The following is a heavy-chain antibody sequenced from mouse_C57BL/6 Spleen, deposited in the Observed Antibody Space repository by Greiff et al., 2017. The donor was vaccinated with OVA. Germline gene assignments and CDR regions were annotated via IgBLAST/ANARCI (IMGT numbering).Heavy chain of an antibody. D-gene: IGHD2-1*01. CDR3: ARYGNYAMDY. V-gene: IGHV1-52*01. CDR1: GYTFTSYW. Sequence: QVQLQQPGAELVRPGSSVKLSCKASGYTFTSYWMHWVKQRPIQGLEWIGNINPSDSETPYNQKFKDKATLTVDKSSSTAYMQLSSLTSEDSAVYYCARYGNYAMDYWGQGTSVTVSS. J-gene: IGHJ4*01. CDR2: INPSDSET.